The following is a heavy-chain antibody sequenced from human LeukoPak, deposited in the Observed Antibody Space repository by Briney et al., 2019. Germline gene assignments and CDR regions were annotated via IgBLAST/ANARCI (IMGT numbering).Heavy chain of an antibody. J-gene: IGHJ4*02. V-gene: IGHV3-30*02. CDR2: IWHDGSKK. Sequence: GGSLRLSCAASGFTFSNYGIHWVRQTPDKGLEWVSFIWHDGSKKYYADSVKGRFTISRDNSKNTLYLQMNSLRTEDTGVYYCARGNSESYGTGDYWGQGTLVTVSS. CDR3: ARGNSESYGTGDY. CDR1: GFTFSNYG. D-gene: IGHD1-26*01.